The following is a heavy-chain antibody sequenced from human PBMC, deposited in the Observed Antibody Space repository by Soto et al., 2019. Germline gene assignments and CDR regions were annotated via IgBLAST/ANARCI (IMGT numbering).Heavy chain of an antibody. V-gene: IGHV3-48*03. Sequence: GGSLRLSCVASGFDFRSYEMNWVRQAPGKGLEWASNIRANDESIYYADSVKGRVSVSRDNAKNSMLLEMNSLRVDDTAVYYCARETLRDAIDIWGQGTMVTVSS. J-gene: IGHJ3*02. CDR3: ARETLRDAIDI. CDR1: GFDFRSYE. CDR2: IRANDESI.